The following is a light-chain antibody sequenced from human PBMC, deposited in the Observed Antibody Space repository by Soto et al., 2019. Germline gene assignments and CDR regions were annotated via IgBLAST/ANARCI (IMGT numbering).Light chain of an antibody. J-gene: IGLJ2*01. CDR1: SSDVGGYNY. CDR3: SSYAGSLVV. CDR2: EVS. Sequence: QSALTQPPSASGSPGQSVTISCTGTSSDVGGYNYVSWYQQHPGKAPKLMIYEVSKRPSGVPDRFSGSKSGNTAYLTVSGLQAEDEADYYCSSYAGSLVVFGGGTKLTVL. V-gene: IGLV2-8*01.